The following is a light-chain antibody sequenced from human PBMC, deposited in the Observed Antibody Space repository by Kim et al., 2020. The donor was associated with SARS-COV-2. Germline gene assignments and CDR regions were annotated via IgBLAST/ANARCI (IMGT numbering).Light chain of an antibody. CDR3: QESYSSLWT. CDR2: DAF. V-gene: IGKV1-39*01. J-gene: IGKJ1*01. CDR1: QSISNY. Sequence: DIHMTQSPSSLSASVGDRVTISCRASQSISNYLNWYLQKPGKAPKLLMYDAFSLESGVPSRFSGSGSGTNFTLTISSLQPEDFATYYCQESYSSLWTFGQGTKLEIK.